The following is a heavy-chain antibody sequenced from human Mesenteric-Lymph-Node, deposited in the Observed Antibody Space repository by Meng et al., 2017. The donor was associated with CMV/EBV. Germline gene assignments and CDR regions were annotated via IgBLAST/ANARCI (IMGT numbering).Heavy chain of an antibody. V-gene: IGHV3-7*01. CDR3: ATDYNFSLEY. CDR2: INQDGGKR. CDR1: GFTFSSYW. J-gene: IGHJ4*02. D-gene: IGHD1-1*01. Sequence: GGSLRLSCAASGFTFSSYWMSWVRQAPGKGLEWVANINQDGGKRYYVDSVKGRFTISRDNAKNSLYLQMNSLRADETAVYYCATDYNFSLEYWGRGTLVTVSS.